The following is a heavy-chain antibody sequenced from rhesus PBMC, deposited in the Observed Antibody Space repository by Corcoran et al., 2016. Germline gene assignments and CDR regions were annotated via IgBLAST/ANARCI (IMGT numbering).Heavy chain of an antibody. CDR3: ARTYYYSGSDYDFDY. D-gene: IGHD3-16*01. V-gene: IGHV4-65*01. J-gene: IGHJ4*01. CDR1: GGSVSRSNW. CDR2: ISGSVGST. Sequence: QVQLQESGPGLVKPSETLSLTCAVSGGSVSRSNWWSWLRQPPGTGLEWIGSISGSVGSTYDNPSLKSRVTISTDTSKNQFSLKLSSVTAADTAGDYCARTYYYSGSDYDFDYWGQGVLVTVSS.